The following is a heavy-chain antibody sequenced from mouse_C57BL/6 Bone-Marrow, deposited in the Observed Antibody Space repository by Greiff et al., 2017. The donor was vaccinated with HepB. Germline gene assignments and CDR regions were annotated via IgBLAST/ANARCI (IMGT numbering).Heavy chain of an antibody. CDR1: GYTFTSYG. Sequence: VQLQQSGAELARPGASVKLSCKASGYTFTSYGIRWVKQRTGQGLEWIGEIYPRSGNTYYNEKFKGKATLTADKSSSTAYMELRSLTSEDSAVYFCARSPGRRRLRFAYWGQGTLVTVSA. V-gene: IGHV1-81*01. CDR2: IYPRSGNT. D-gene: IGHD3-2*02. CDR3: ARSPGRRRLRFAY. J-gene: IGHJ3*01.